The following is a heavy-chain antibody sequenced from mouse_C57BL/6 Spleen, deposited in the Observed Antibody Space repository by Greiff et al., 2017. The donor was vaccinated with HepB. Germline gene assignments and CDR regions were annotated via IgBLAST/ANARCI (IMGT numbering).Heavy chain of an antibody. CDR1: GFTFSDYY. CDR3: AREGYGSRGYFDV. CDR2: INYDGSST. D-gene: IGHD1-1*01. J-gene: IGHJ1*03. Sequence: EVQRVESEGGLVQPGSSMKLSCTASGFTFSDYYMAWVRQVPEKGLEWVANINYDGSSTYYLDSLKSRFIISRDNAKNILYLQMSSLKSEDTATYYCAREGYGSRGYFDVWGTGTTVTVSS. V-gene: IGHV5-16*01.